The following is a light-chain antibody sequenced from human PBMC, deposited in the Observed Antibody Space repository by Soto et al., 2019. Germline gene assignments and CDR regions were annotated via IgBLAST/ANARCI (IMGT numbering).Light chain of an antibody. V-gene: IGLV2-14*01. CDR1: SSDAGAYDY. CDR2: EVS. J-gene: IGLJ3*02. Sequence: QSALTQPASVSGSPGQSITISCTGTSSDAGAYDYVSWYQQHPGKAPKFMLYEVSNRPSGLSDRFSGSKSGNTASLTISGLQAEDEADYYCSSFTTSKTWVFGGGTKLTVL. CDR3: SSFTTSKTWV.